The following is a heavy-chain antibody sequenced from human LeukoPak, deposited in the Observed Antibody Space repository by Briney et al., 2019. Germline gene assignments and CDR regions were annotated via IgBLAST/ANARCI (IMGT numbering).Heavy chain of an antibody. V-gene: IGHV4-39*01. D-gene: IGHD3-3*01. CDR1: GGSISSSNYY. J-gene: IGHJ4*02. CDR3: ARHIPFWSGPYSGLYYFDY. Sequence: SETLSLTCTVSGGSISSSNYYWGWIRQPPGKGLEGFGSIYYSGSTYYNPSLKSRVTISVDTSKNQFSLKLSSVTAADTSVYYCARHIPFWSGPYSGLYYFDYWGQGTLVTVSS. CDR2: IYYSGST.